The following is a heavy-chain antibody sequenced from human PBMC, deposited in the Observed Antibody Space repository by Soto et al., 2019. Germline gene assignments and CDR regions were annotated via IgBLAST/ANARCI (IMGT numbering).Heavy chain of an antibody. Sequence: GAPGKVSCKASGGTFSRYAISWVRQAPGQGLEWMGGIIPIFGTANYAQKFQGRVTITADESTSTAYMELSSLRSEDTAVYYCAREDCSGGSCYFYGMDVWGQGTTVTVSS. CDR3: AREDCSGGSCYFYGMDV. CDR1: GGTFSRYA. CDR2: IIPIFGTA. V-gene: IGHV1-69*13. D-gene: IGHD2-15*01. J-gene: IGHJ6*02.